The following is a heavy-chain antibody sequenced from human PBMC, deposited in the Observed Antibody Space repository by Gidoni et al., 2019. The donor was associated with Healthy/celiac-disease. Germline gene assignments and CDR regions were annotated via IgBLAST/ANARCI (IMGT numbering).Heavy chain of an antibody. CDR3: ARRGVTTFDL. CDR1: GGSISLGSYY. D-gene: IGHD4-17*01. Sequence: QVQLQESGPGLATPSQILSLTCTASGGSISLGSYYWSWIRQPAGKGLEWIGRIYTSGSTNYNPSLKSRVTISVDTSKNQFSLKLSSVTAADTAVYYWARRGVTTFDLWGRGTLVTVSS. J-gene: IGHJ2*01. V-gene: IGHV4-61*02. CDR2: IYTSGST.